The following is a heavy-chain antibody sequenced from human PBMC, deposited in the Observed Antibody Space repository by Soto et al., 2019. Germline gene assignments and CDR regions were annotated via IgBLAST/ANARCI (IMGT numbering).Heavy chain of an antibody. Sequence: QLQLQESGPGLVKPSETLSLTCTVSGGSISSSSYYWGWIRQPPGKGLEWIGSIYYSGSTYYNPSLKSRVTISVDTSKNQFSLKLSSVTAADTAVYYCARLVGYYDSSGFDIWGQGTMVTVSS. V-gene: IGHV4-39*01. CDR3: ARLVGYYDSSGFDI. CDR1: GGSISSSSYY. D-gene: IGHD3-22*01. J-gene: IGHJ3*02. CDR2: IYYSGST.